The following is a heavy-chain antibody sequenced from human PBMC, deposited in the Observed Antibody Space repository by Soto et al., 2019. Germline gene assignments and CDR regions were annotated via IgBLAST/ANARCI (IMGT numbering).Heavy chain of an antibody. CDR3: ARVASSSWHRVFDY. Sequence: ASVNVSCKASGYTFTRYYMHWVRQAPGQGLEWMGIINPSGGSTSYAQKLQGRVTMTRDTSTSTVYVELSSLRSEDTAVYYCARVASSSWHRVFDYWGQGTLVTVSS. D-gene: IGHD6-13*01. J-gene: IGHJ4*02. CDR2: INPSGGST. V-gene: IGHV1-46*01. CDR1: GYTFTRYY.